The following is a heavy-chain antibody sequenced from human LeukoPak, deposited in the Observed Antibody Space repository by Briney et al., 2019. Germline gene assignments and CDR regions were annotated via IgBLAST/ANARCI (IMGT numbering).Heavy chain of an antibody. D-gene: IGHD3-22*01. CDR2: ISAYNGNT. CDR3: ASSTGRYDSSGYYRVYGFDI. CDR1: GYTFTSYG. Sequence: ASEKVSCKASGYTFTSYGVSWVRQAPGQGLEWMGWISAYNGNTNYAQKLQGRVTMTTDTSTSTAYMELRSLRSDDTAVYYCASSTGRYDSSGYYRVYGFDIWGQGTMVIVSS. V-gene: IGHV1-18*01. J-gene: IGHJ3*02.